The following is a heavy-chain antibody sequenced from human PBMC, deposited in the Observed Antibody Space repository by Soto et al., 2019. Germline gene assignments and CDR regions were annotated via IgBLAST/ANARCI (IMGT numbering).Heavy chain of an antibody. CDR1: GFIFSNAW. J-gene: IGHJ6*02. Sequence: EVQLVESGGGLVKPGGSLRLSCATSGFIFSNAWMSWVRQTPGKGLEWVARIKNKNDGGTTDYAAPVKGRFTISSDDPKNTLYLQMNSLKTDDTAVYYCSTYGDHHLYRFYYGMDVWGQGTTVTVSS. CDR3: STYGDHHLYRFYYGMDV. D-gene: IGHD4-17*01. V-gene: IGHV3-15*01. CDR2: IKNKNDGGTT.